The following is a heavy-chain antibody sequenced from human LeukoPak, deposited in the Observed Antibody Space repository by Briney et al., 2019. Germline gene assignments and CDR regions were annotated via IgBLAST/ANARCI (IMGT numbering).Heavy chain of an antibody. J-gene: IGHJ3*02. CDR1: GYTFTSYY. D-gene: IGHD3-22*01. V-gene: IGHV1-46*01. CDR3: AREGDYYDSSGYYGAFDI. CDR2: INPSGSST. Sequence: ASVKVSCKASGYTFTSYYMHWVRQAPGQGLEWMGIINPSGSSTSYAQKFQGRVTMTRDMSTSTVYMELSSLGCEDTAVYYCAREGDYYDSSGYYGAFDIWGQGAMVTVSS.